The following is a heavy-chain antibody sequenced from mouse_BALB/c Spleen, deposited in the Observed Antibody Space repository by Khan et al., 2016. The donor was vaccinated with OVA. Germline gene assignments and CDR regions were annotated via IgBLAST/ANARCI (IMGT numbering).Heavy chain of an antibody. V-gene: IGHV1-18*01. CDR2: INPNKGYT. J-gene: IGHJ3*01. CDR3: ERGVYGSRGAWFAY. D-gene: IGHD1-1*01. CDR1: GYTLTDYN. Sequence: EVQLQQSGPELVKPGASVKIPCKASGYTLTDYNMDWVKQSHGKSLEWIGDINPNKGYTVYNQKFKGKATLTVDKYSRTAYMEHRSLTSEYTAVXYWERGVYGSRGAWFAYWGQGTLVTVSA.